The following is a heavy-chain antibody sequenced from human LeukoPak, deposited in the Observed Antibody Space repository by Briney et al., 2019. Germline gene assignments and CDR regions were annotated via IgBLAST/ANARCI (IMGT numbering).Heavy chain of an antibody. J-gene: IGHJ4*02. D-gene: IGHD2-21*01. CDR3: ATPLGPLGLIPYYFDY. CDR1: GYTLTELA. Sequence: ASVKDSCRVSGYTLTELAMHWVRQAPGKGLEWIGGFDPEKGETIYTQQLQGRLTMTEDTSTDTAYMELSSLTSEDTAVYYCATPLGPLGLIPYYFDYWGQGTLVTVSS. V-gene: IGHV1-24*01. CDR2: FDPEKGET.